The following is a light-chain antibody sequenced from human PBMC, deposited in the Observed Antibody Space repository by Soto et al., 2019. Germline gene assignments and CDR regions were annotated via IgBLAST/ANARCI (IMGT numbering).Light chain of an antibody. CDR1: QSVSNTY. Sequence: EIVLTQSPDTLSLSPGERATLSCRASQSVSNTYLAWYQQKPGQAPRLLIYDASSRATGIPDRFSGSGSGTDFTLTISRLEPEDFAVYFCQQYFNSPWTFGQGTKVDIK. CDR2: DAS. CDR3: QQYFNSPWT. V-gene: IGKV3-20*01. J-gene: IGKJ1*01.